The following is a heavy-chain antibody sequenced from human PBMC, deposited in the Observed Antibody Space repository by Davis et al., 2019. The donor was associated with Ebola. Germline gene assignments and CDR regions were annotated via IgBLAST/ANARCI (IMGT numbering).Heavy chain of an antibody. V-gene: IGHV3-11*06. CDR1: GFTFGDYA. CDR2: ISSSSSYT. CDR3: ASPRRPTVTAYYYYGMDV. Sequence: GESLKISCTASGFTFGDYAMSWFRQAPGKGLEWVSYISSSSSYTNYADSVKGRFTISRDNAKNSLYLQMNSLRAEDTAVYYCASPRRPTVTAYYYYGMDVWGQGTTVTVSS. J-gene: IGHJ6*02. D-gene: IGHD4-11*01.